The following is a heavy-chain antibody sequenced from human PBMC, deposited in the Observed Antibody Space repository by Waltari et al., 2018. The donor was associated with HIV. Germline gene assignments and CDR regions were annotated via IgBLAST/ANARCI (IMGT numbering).Heavy chain of an antibody. CDR2: ISGRGTKT. J-gene: IGHJ6*02. D-gene: IGHD3-10*01. V-gene: IGHV3-23*01. CDR1: GFTFSSFA. Sequence: EVQLLESGGGLMQPGKSLRLSCAASGFTFSSFAMSWVRQAPGKGLEWVSGISGRGTKTYYADSLKGRFTVSRDNSKNTLYLQMNSLRVEDTAVYYCALWGSGNYYNAIYYGLDVWGQGTTVAVSS. CDR3: ALWGSGNYYNAIYYGLDV.